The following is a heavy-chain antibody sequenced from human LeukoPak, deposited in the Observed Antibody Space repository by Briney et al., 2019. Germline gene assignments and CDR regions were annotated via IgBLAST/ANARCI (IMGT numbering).Heavy chain of an antibody. CDR2: ISWNSGSI. CDR3: AKDRSGSYRDAFDI. Sequence: GRSLRLSCAASGFTFDDYAMHWARQAPGKGLEWVSGISWNSGSIGYADSVKGRFTISRDNAKNSLYLQMNSLRAEDTALYYCAKDRSGSYRDAFDIWGQGTMVTVSS. CDR1: GFTFDDYA. J-gene: IGHJ3*02. V-gene: IGHV3-9*01. D-gene: IGHD1-26*01.